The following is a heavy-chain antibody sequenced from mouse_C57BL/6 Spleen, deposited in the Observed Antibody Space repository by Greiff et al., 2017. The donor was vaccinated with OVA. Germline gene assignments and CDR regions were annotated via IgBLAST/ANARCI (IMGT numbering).Heavy chain of an antibody. CDR2: INPGSGGT. CDR1: GYAFTNYL. Sequence: LVESGAELVRPGTSVKVSCKASGYAFTNYLIEWVKQRPGQGLEWIGVINPGSGGTNYNEKFKGKATLTADKSSSTAYMQLSSLTSEDSAVYFCARSEGYDYDYWGQGTTLTVSS. V-gene: IGHV1-54*01. CDR3: ARSEGYDYDY. D-gene: IGHD2-4*01. J-gene: IGHJ2*01.